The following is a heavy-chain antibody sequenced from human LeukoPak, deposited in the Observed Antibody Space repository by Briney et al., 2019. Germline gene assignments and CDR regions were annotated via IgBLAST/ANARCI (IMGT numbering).Heavy chain of an antibody. V-gene: IGHV1-24*01. CDR1: GYTLTELS. D-gene: IGHD4-23*01. CDR2: FDPEDGET. CDR3: ATEPRRWVVPAWFDP. J-gene: IGHJ5*02. Sequence: SSVKVSCKVSGYTLTELSMHWVRQTPGTGHERMGSFDPEDGETIYSQKFQGRVTMTEDTSTDTAYMELGSLRSEDTAVYYCATEPRRWVVPAWFDPWGQGTLVTVSS.